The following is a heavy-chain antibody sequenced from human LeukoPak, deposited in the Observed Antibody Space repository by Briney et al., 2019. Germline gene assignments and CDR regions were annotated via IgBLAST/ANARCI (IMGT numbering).Heavy chain of an antibody. Sequence: ASVKVSCKASGYTFTSYYMHWVRQAPGQGLEWMGIINPSGGSTSYAQKFQGRVTMTRDTSTSTVYMELSSLRSEDTAVYYCASQSGYSGYDPGDGRFDPWGQGTLVTVSS. V-gene: IGHV1-46*01. D-gene: IGHD5-12*01. CDR3: ASQSGYSGYDPGDGRFDP. CDR1: GYTFTSYY. J-gene: IGHJ5*02. CDR2: INPSGGST.